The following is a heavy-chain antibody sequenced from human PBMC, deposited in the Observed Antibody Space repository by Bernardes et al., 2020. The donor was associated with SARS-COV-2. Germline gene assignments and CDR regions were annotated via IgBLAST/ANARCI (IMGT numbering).Heavy chain of an antibody. V-gene: IGHV1-8*01. D-gene: IGHD6-19*01. CDR2: MNPNSGNT. J-gene: IGHJ4*02. Sequence: ASVKVSCKASGYTFTSYDINWVRQATGQGLEWMGWMNPNSGNTGYGQKFQGRVTMTRNTSISTAYIGLSSLTSEDTAVYYCARGPRSSGWYWIDYWGQGTLVTVSS. CDR3: ARGPRSSGWYWIDY. CDR1: GYTFTSYD.